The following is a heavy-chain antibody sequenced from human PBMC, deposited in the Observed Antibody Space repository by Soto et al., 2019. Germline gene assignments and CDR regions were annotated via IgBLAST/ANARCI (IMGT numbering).Heavy chain of an antibody. CDR1: GGTFSSYA. V-gene: IGHV1-69*05. D-gene: IGHD5-12*01. CDR2: IIPIFGTA. Sequence: QVQLVQSGAEVKKPGSSVKVSCKASGGTFSSYAISWVRQAPGQGLEWMGGIIPIFGTANYAQKFQGRVTXXXGTAXXSQDFQARDTLXAXEXXSTAYMELSRLRSDDTAVYYCARAQGYSGYDGLSNWGQGTLVTVSS. CDR3: ARAQGYSGYDGLSN. J-gene: IGHJ4*02.